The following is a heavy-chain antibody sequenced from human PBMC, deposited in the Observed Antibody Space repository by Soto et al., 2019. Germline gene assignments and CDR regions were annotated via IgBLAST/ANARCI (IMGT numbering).Heavy chain of an antibody. CDR3: GRETPGDTARAFDS. D-gene: IGHD5-18*01. V-gene: IGHV3-33*01. CDR1: GFTFSSYG. J-gene: IGHJ4*02. CDR2: IWYDGSNK. Sequence: GGSLRLSCAASGFTFSSYGMHWVRQAPGKGLEWVAVIWYDGSNKYYADSVKGRFTISRDNSKNTLYLQMNSLRAEDTAVYYCGRETPGDTARAFDSWGEGPLVTFP.